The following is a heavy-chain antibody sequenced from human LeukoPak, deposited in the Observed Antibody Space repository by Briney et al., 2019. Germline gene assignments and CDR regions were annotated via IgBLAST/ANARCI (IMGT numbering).Heavy chain of an antibody. J-gene: IGHJ4*02. V-gene: IGHV4-34*01. CDR1: GGSFSGYY. CDR2: INHSGST. CDR3: ARARPHLYYDFWSGYRYFDY. D-gene: IGHD3-3*01. Sequence: SETLSLICAVYGGSFSGYYWSWIRQPPGKGLEWIGEINHSGSTNYNPSLKSRVTISVDTSKNQFSLKLSSVTAADTAVYYCARARPHLYYDFWSGYRYFDYWGQGTLVTVSS.